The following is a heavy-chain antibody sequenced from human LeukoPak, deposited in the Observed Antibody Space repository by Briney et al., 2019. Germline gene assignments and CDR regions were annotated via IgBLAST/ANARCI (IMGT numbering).Heavy chain of an antibody. CDR3: AKDQGNDYGDQLHF. V-gene: IGHV3-23*01. CDR2: IHGSGDRT. D-gene: IGHD4-17*01. J-gene: IGHJ4*02. CDR1: GFTFSSYA. Sequence: GGSLRLSCAASGFTFSSYAMHWVRQAPGKGLEWVSAIHGSGDRTYYADSVKGRFTISRDNSKNRVYLQMNSLRAEDTAVYYCAKDQGNDYGDQLHFWGQGTLVTVSS.